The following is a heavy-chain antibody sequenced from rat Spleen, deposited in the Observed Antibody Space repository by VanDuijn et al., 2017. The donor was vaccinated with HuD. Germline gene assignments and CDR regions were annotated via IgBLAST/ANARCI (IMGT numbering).Heavy chain of an antibody. CDR1: GFTFSNYG. CDR3: ATDRSIIRPHFDY. Sequence: EVQLVESGGGLVQPGRSLKLSCAASGFTFSNYGMHWIRQAPTKGLEWVASISPSGGSTYYRDSVKGRFTISRDNAKSTLYLQMDSLRSEDTATYYCATDRSIIRPHFDYWGQGVMVTVSS. CDR2: ISPSGGST. V-gene: IGHV5-19*01. D-gene: IGHD4-3*01. J-gene: IGHJ2*01.